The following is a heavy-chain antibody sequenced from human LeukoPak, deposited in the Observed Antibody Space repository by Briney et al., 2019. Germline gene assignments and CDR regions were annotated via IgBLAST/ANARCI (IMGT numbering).Heavy chain of an antibody. CDR1: GGSLSGYY. CDR3: ARGLSRLPSGGY. Sequence: PSETLSLTCAVYGGSLSGYYWSWIRQPPGKGLQWIGEINHSGSTNYSTSLKSRVTISIDTSKNQFSLKLNSVTAADTGVYYCARGLSRLPSGGYWGQGTLVTVSS. CDR2: INHSGST. J-gene: IGHJ4*02. D-gene: IGHD5-12*01. V-gene: IGHV4-34*01.